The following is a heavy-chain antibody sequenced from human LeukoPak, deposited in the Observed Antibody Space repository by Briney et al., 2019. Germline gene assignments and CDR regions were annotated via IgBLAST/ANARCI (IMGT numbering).Heavy chain of an antibody. V-gene: IGHV3-7*01. Sequence: AGGSLRLSCAASGFTFSSYWMSWVRQAPGKGLEWVAHIKEDRSEKYYVDSVKGRFTISRDNAKNSLYLLMNTLRAEDTAVYYCAKIYDAYDIWGQGTMVTVSS. CDR2: IKEDRSEK. CDR3: AKIYDAYDI. CDR1: GFTFSSYW. J-gene: IGHJ3*02.